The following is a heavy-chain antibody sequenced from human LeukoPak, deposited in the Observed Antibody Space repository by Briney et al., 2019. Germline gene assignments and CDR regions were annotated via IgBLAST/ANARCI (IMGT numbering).Heavy chain of an antibody. J-gene: IGHJ4*02. V-gene: IGHV3-48*03. D-gene: IGHD1-26*01. CDR3: AGGPQYGGSFAY. Sequence: GGSLRLSCAVSGLTFSRFEMAWVRQAPGKGLEWVSYISEGGTTIKDADSVKGRFTISRDNAKNSLYLQMNSLRAEDTAVYYCAGGPQYGGSFAYWGQGTLVAVSS. CDR2: ISEGGTTI. CDR1: GLTFSRFE.